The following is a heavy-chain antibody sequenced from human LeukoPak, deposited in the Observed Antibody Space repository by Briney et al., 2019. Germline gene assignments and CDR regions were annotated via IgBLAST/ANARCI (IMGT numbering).Heavy chain of an antibody. V-gene: IGHV3-30*02. Sequence: ELSLRLSCAAPGFTSSSYGMHLARQTPCNVLDWVAFIRCEGSKKYYADSVKGRFTISTDKSKNTLYLKMTRMRDEDKTVYYCAQEHWPRSYYYYMDVWGKGTTVTV. D-gene: IGHD1-1*01. CDR1: GFTSSSYG. CDR3: AQEHWPRSYYYYMDV. J-gene: IGHJ6*03. CDR2: IRCEGSKK.